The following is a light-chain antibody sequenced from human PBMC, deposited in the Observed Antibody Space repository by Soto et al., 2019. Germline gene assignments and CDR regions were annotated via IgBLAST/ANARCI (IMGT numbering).Light chain of an antibody. CDR2: DVS. V-gene: IGLV2-14*01. Sequence: QSVLTQPASVSGSPGQSITISCTGTSSDVGGYNYVSWYQQHPGKAPKLMMYDVSNRPSRVSNRFSGSKSGNTASLTISGLLAEDEADYYCSSYTSSSTLLYVFGTGTKLTVL. J-gene: IGLJ1*01. CDR1: SSDVGGYNY. CDR3: SSYTSSSTLLYV.